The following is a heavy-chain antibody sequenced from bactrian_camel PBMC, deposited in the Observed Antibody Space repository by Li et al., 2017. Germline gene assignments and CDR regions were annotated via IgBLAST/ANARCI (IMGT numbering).Heavy chain of an antibody. CDR3: ATTRRLYGGPGLDYNY. Sequence: HVQLVESGGGLVQPGGSLRLSCAASGFFFSSYYMNWVRQAPGKGLEWVSSIYSDISNTYYADSVEGRFTASRDNAKNTVYLQMNSLKSEDTALYYCATTRRLYGGPGLDYNYWGQGTQVTVS. D-gene: IGHD6*01. CDR1: GFFFSSYY. V-gene: IGHV3-2*01. CDR2: IYSDISNT. J-gene: IGHJ4*01.